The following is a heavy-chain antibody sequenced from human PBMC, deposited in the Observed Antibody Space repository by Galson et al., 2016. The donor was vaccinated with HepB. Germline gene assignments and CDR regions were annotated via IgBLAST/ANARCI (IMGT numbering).Heavy chain of an antibody. CDR2: IYYSGTT. Sequence: TLSLTCTVSGGSISSGGYYWSWIRQHPGKGLGWIGYIYYSGTTYYNPSLKSRVTISVDTSKNQFSLKLSSGTAADTAEYFCARGGGYDYRGWFDPWGQGTLVTVSS. J-gene: IGHJ5*02. V-gene: IGHV4-31*03. CDR3: ARGGGYDYRGWFDP. D-gene: IGHD5-12*01. CDR1: GGSISSGGYY.